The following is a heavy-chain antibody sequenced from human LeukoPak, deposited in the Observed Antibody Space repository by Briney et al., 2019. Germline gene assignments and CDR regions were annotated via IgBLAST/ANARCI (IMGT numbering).Heavy chain of an antibody. J-gene: IGHJ5*02. Sequence: GASVKVSCKASGYTFTGDYMYWVRQAPGQGLEWMGWINPNTGTTNYAQKFQGRVSMTRDTSITTAYMELHSLTPDDTAVYYCARDGSSRRTFDPWGQGTLVTVSS. D-gene: IGHD6-13*01. V-gene: IGHV1-2*02. CDR2: INPNTGTT. CDR1: GYTFTGDY. CDR3: ARDGSSRRTFDP.